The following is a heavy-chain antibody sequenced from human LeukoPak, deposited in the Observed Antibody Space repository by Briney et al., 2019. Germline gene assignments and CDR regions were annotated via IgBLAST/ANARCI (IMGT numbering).Heavy chain of an antibody. CDR2: IYYSGAT. D-gene: IGHD4-17*01. Sequence: PSETLSLTCTVSGGSISSSGYYWGWIRQPPGKGLEWIGSIYYSGATYYNPSLKSRVSISVDTSKNQFSLKLSSVTAADTAVYYCARQFYGSDVFEIWGQGTMVTASS. J-gene: IGHJ3*02. CDR3: ARQFYGSDVFEI. V-gene: IGHV4-39*01. CDR1: GGSISSSGYY.